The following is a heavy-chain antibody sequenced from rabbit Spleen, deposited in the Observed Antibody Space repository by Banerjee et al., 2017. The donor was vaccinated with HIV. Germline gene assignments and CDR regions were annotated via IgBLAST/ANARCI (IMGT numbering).Heavy chain of an antibody. CDR2: IYAASSGIT. CDR1: GFSFSSSYW. D-gene: IGHD4-2*01. J-gene: IGHJ4*01. CDR3: ARGVNNAGPDYFNL. V-gene: IGHV1S40*01. Sequence: QSLEESGGDLVKPGASLTLTCTASGFSFSSSYWICWVRQAPGKGLEWIACIYAASSGITYYASWAKGRFTISKASSTTVTLQMPSLTAADTATYFCARGVNNAGPDYFNLWGPGTLVTVS.